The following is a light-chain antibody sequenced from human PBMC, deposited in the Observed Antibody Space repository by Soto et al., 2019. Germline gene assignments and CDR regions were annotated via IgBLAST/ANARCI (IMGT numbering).Light chain of an antibody. CDR1: QSVINY. J-gene: IGKJ4*01. Sequence: ESVLTQSPATLSLSPGERATLSCRASQSVINYLAWYQQKPGQAPRLLISGASTGATGVPPRFSGSGSETDFTLTVNSLQSEDIAVYYCQQYHNWPVTFGGGTKVDIK. V-gene: IGKV3-15*01. CDR2: GAS. CDR3: QQYHNWPVT.